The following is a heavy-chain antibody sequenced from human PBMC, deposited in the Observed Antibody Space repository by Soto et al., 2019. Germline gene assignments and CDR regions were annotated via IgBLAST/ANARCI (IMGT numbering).Heavy chain of an antibody. CDR2: INHSGST. CDR1: GGSFSGYY. V-gene: IGHV4-34*01. Sequence: SETLSLTCAVYGGSFSGYYWSWIRQPPGKGLEWIGEINHSGSTNYNPSLKSRVTISVDTSKNRFSLKLSSVPAADTAVYYCARASSGWWAEYFQHWGQGTLVTVSS. J-gene: IGHJ1*01. CDR3: ARASSGWWAEYFQH. D-gene: IGHD6-19*01.